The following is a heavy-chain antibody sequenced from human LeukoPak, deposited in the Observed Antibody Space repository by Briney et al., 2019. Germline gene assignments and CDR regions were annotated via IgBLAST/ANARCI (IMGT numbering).Heavy chain of an antibody. V-gene: IGHV4-31*03. Sequence: PSQTLSLTCTVSGGSISSGGYYWSWIRQHPGKGLEWIGYIYYSGSTYYNPPLKSRVTISVDTSKNQFSLKLSSVTAADTAVYYCAGTLYCISTSCYTGWFDPWGQGTLVTVSS. CDR1: GGSISSGGYY. J-gene: IGHJ5*02. CDR3: AGTLYCISTSCYTGWFDP. D-gene: IGHD2-2*02. CDR2: IYYSGST.